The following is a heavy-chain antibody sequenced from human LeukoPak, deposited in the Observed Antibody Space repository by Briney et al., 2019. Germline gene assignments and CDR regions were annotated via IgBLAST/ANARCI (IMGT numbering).Heavy chain of an antibody. CDR1: GGSISSYF. J-gene: IGHJ4*02. Sequence: PSETLSLTCTVSGGSISSYFWSWIRQPPGKGLEWIGYIYHSGTTNFNPSLKSRVTMSQDTSKNQFSLRLRSVTAADTAVYYCARGSRGRFDYWGQGALVTVSS. CDR2: IYHSGTT. CDR3: ARGSRGRFDY. V-gene: IGHV4-59*01.